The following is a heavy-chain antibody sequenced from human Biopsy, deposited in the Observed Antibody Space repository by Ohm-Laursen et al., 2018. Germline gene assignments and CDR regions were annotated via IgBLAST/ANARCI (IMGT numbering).Heavy chain of an antibody. CDR3: AKGRDLRGGAEYFQH. J-gene: IGHJ1*01. CDR2: INPHSGTT. V-gene: IGHV1-2*02. Sequence: SVKVSCKSSGYTFTGQYLHWVRQVPGQGLEWMGWINPHSGTTKFAQDFQGRVTMTRDTSITTAYMELRRLRSDDTAVYYCAKGRDLRGGAEYFQHWGQGALVTVSS. CDR1: GYTFTGQY. D-gene: IGHD2-15*01.